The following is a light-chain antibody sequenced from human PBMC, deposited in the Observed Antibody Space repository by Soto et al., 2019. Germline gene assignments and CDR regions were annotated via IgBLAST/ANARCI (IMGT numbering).Light chain of an antibody. Sequence: EIVMTQSPATLSVSPGERATLSCWASQSVSSNLAWYQQKPGQAPRLLIYDVSTRATGIPTRFSGSGSGTEFTLTISSLQSEDFAAYYCQQYNNWHLTFGGGTKVEIK. CDR1: QSVSSN. CDR3: QQYNNWHLT. CDR2: DVS. V-gene: IGKV3D-15*01. J-gene: IGKJ4*01.